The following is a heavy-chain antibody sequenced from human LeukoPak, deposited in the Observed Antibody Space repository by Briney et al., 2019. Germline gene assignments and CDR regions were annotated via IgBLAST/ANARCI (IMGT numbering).Heavy chain of an antibody. J-gene: IGHJ4*02. V-gene: IGHV3-30*18. CDR2: ISYDGSNK. CDR3: AKGRPYYYGSGSYPALGY. D-gene: IGHD3-10*01. Sequence: GRSLRLSCAASGFTFSSYGMHWVRQAPGKGLEWVAVISYDGSNKYYADSVKGRFTISRDNSKNTLYLQMNSLRAEDTAVYYCAKGRPYYYGSGSYPALGYWGQGTLVTVSS. CDR1: GFTFSSYG.